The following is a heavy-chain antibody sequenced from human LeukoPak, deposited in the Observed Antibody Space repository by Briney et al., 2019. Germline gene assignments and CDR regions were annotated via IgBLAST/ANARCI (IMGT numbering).Heavy chain of an antibody. V-gene: IGHV1-18*01. D-gene: IGHD1-26*01. CDR3: AREEWEGSSVDY. Sequence: ASVKVSRKASGYTFTSYGISWVRQAPGQGLEWMGWISAYNGDTNYAQKLQGRVTMTTDTSTSTAYMELRSLRSDDTAVYYCAREEWEGSSVDYWGQGTLVTVSS. J-gene: IGHJ4*02. CDR1: GYTFTSYG. CDR2: ISAYNGDT.